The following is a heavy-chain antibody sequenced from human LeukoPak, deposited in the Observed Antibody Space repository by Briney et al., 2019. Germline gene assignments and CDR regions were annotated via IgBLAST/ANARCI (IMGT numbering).Heavy chain of an antibody. V-gene: IGHV1-46*01. CDR3: ARDHSVGNIAWWFDP. CDR1: GYTFSDYY. D-gene: IGHD2/OR15-2a*01. CDR2: INPAGTAT. Sequence: ASVKVSCKTSGYTFSDYYIHWIRQAPGQGLEWVGLINPAGTATLYAQKFQGRVTLTRDMSTSTDYMELRSLKSEDTAVYYCARDHSVGNIAWWFDPWGQGTLVTVSS. J-gene: IGHJ5*02.